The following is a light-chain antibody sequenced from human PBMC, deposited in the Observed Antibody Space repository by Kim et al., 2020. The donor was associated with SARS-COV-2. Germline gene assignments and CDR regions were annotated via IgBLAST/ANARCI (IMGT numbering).Light chain of an antibody. Sequence: SPGERATLSCWASQCVSSTLAWYHQTPGHAPGLLFYGASTRATGIPARFSGSWSGTEFTLTLSSLQSEDFAVYYCQQYNNWPPITFGQVTRLEIK. CDR2: GAS. CDR3: QQYNNWPPIT. CDR1: QCVSST. J-gene: IGKJ5*01. V-gene: IGKV3-15*01.